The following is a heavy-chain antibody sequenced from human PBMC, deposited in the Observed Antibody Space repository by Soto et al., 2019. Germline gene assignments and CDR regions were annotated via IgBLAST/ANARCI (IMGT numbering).Heavy chain of an antibody. Sequence: QVQLQQWGAGLLKPSETLSLTCAVYGGSFSGYYWSWILQPPGKGLEWIGEINHSGSTNYNPSLKSRVTISVDTSKNQFSLKLSSVTAADTAGYYCATYSGYVNFDYWGQGTLVTVSS. CDR2: INHSGST. D-gene: IGHD5-12*01. CDR3: ATYSGYVNFDY. CDR1: GGSFSGYY. J-gene: IGHJ4*02. V-gene: IGHV4-34*01.